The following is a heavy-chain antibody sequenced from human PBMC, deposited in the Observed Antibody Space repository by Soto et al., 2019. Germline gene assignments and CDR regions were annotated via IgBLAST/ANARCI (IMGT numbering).Heavy chain of an antibody. CDR2: TYSGGDT. V-gene: IGHV3-66*01. J-gene: IGHJ4*02. Sequence: EVRLVESGGGLVQPGGSLRLSCAASGVTVGNNYMSWGRQAPGKGLEWVSVTYSGGDTRYADSVKGRFTMARDSTKNTVYVQMDSLRADDTAVYVCARNVPVPAVGYWGQGSLVTVYS. CDR1: GVTVGNNY. D-gene: IGHD1-26*01. CDR3: ARNVPVPAVGY.